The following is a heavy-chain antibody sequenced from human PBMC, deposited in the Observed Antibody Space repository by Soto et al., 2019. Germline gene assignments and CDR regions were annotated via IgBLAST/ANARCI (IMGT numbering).Heavy chain of an antibody. J-gene: IGHJ4*02. CDR3: ASRTGGRRDGYNYRSFDY. Sequence: SVKVSCKASGGTFSSYAISWVRQAPGQGLEWMGGIIPIFGTANYAQKFQGRVTITADESTSTAYMELSSLRSEDTAVYYCASRTGGRRDGYNYRSFDYWGQGTLVTVSS. CDR2: IIPIFGTA. V-gene: IGHV1-69*13. D-gene: IGHD5-12*01. CDR1: GGTFSSYA.